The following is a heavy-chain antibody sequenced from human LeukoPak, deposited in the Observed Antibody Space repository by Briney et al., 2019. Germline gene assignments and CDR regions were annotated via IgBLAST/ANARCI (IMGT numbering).Heavy chain of an antibody. CDR3: ARVYVERLTAGYFDH. Sequence: GGSLRLSCAASGFTFSSYAMSWVRQAPGKGLEWVSAISGSGGSTYYADSVKGRFTISRDNSKNTLYLQMNSLRDDSAAYFCARVYVERLTAGYFDHWGQGTQVTVSP. V-gene: IGHV3-23*01. CDR1: GFTFSSYA. CDR2: ISGSGGST. J-gene: IGHJ4*02. D-gene: IGHD2-8*01.